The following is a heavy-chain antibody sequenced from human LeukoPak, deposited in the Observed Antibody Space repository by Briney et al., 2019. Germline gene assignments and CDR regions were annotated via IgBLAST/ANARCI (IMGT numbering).Heavy chain of an antibody. CDR1: GFTFSSHW. CDR2: INGDGSNT. Sequence: QPGGSLRLSCAPSGFTFSSHWMHWVRQAPGKGLVWVSRINGDGSNTTYADSVKGRLTISRDNAKNTLYLQMNSLRAEDTAVYHCARSKSWYSTDACDIWGQGTMVTVSS. J-gene: IGHJ3*02. V-gene: IGHV3-74*03. CDR3: ARSKSWYSTDACDI. D-gene: IGHD2-15*01.